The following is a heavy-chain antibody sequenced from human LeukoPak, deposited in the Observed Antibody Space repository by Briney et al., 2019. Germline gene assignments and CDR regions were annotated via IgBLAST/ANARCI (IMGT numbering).Heavy chain of an antibody. V-gene: IGHV5-51*01. Sequence: GESLKISCKASGYRFNNNWIGWVRQMPGKGPEWMGIIFPSDSDTRISPSFQGQVTISADKSISTAYLQWSSLKASDTAMYYCARVWYSGYEFDYWGQGTLVTVSS. D-gene: IGHD5-12*01. CDR1: GYRFNNNW. CDR2: IFPSDSDT. J-gene: IGHJ4*02. CDR3: ARVWYSGYEFDY.